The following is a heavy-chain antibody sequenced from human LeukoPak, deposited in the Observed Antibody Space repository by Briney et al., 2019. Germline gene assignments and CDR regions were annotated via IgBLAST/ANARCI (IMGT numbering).Heavy chain of an antibody. CDR2: SDSTGDT. CDR3: ARGKTGDDYVVFDY. J-gene: IGHJ4*02. Sequence: PGGSLRLSRAASGFTFSSHDMYWVRQTGKRLEWVAASDSTGDTYYLDSVKGRSTISRETVKNSLSLQMNSLRVGDTGVYYCARGKTGDDYVVFDYWGQGVLVTVSS. D-gene: IGHD3-10*02. CDR1: GFTFSSHD. V-gene: IGHV3-13*01.